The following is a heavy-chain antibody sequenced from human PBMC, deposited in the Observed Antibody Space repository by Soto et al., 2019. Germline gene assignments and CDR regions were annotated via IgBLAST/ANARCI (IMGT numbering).Heavy chain of an antibody. J-gene: IGHJ4*02. D-gene: IGHD3-22*01. CDR2: ISYGGVNK. CDR3: AREEFEDGRGLFDY. CDR1: GFTFSTSV. V-gene: IGHV3-30-3*01. Sequence: QVQLVESGGSVVQPGGSLRLSCAASGFTFSTSVMHWVRQAPSKGLEWMAIISYGGVNKYYADSVKGRFTISRDISESTLYLQMNILRTEDTAVYYCAREEFEDGRGLFDYWGQGTLVSVSS.